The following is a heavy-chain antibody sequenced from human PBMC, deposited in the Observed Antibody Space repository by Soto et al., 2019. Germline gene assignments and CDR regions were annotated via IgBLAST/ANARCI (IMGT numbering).Heavy chain of an antibody. CDR2: INGGNGNT. CDR1: GFMFNKYA. V-gene: IGHV1-3*01. J-gene: IGHJ5*02. Sequence: QVQLVQSGAEVKKPGASLNISCTASGFMFNKYALHWVRQAPGQRPEWMGWINGGNGNTIYAEKFQGRVTITRDTYASTIIYLALGGLSSEDTAIYFYARDWSEHAVAGIPLLPPWGQGTLVTVSS. CDR3: ARDWSEHAVAGIPLLPP. D-gene: IGHD6-19*01.